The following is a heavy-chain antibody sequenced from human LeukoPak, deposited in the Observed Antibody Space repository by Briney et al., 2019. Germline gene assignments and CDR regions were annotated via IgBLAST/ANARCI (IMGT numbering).Heavy chain of an antibody. J-gene: IGHJ6*03. Sequence: ASVKVSCKASGYTFTGYYMHWVRQAPGQGLEWMGRINPNSGGTNYAQKFHGRVTMTRDTSISTAYMELSRLRSDDTAVDYCARDPRGVVVAATPYYYYYYYMDVWGKGTTVTVSS. V-gene: IGHV1-2*06. CDR1: GYTFTGYY. CDR2: INPNSGGT. D-gene: IGHD2-15*01. CDR3: ARDPRGVVVAATPYYYYYYYMDV.